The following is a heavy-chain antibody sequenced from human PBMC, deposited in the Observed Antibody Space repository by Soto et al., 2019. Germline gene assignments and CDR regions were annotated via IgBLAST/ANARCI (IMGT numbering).Heavy chain of an antibody. V-gene: IGHV4-31*03. CDR1: GGSISSGGYY. Sequence: PSETLSLTCTVSGGSISSGGYYWSWIRQHPGKGLEWIGYIYYSGNTYYNPSLKSRVTISVDTSKNQFSLKLSSVTAADTAVYYCARASDDYSYYYYYYMDVWGKGTTVTVSS. CDR3: ARASDDYSYYYYYYMDV. CDR2: IYYSGNT. J-gene: IGHJ6*03. D-gene: IGHD2-15*01.